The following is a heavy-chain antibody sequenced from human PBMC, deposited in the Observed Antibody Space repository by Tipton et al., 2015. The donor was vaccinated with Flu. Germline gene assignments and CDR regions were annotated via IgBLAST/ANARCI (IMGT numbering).Heavy chain of an antibody. J-gene: IGHJ4*02. D-gene: IGHD4-17*01. CDR1: GGSISSYY. Sequence: TLSLTCTVSGGSISSYYWSWIRQPAGKGLEWIGRIYTSGSTNYNPSLKSRVTMSVDTSKNQFSLKLSSVTAADTAVYYCARGGDYGDYAPLDYWGQGTLVTVSS. CDR3: ARGGDYGDYAPLDY. CDR2: IYTSGST. V-gene: IGHV4-4*07.